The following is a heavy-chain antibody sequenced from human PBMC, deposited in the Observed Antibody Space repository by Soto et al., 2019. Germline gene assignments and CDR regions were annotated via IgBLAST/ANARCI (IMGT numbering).Heavy chain of an antibody. CDR3: ARSPSFYYCDGMDV. CDR2: IIPIFGTA. J-gene: IGHJ6*02. CDR1: GGTFSSYA. Sequence: SVKVSCKASGGTFSSYAISWVRQAPGQGLEWMGGIIPIFGTANYAQKFQGRVTITADESTSTAYMELSSLRSEDTAVYYCARSPSFYYCDGMDVSGQGTTDTGSS. D-gene: IGHD6-6*01. V-gene: IGHV1-69*13.